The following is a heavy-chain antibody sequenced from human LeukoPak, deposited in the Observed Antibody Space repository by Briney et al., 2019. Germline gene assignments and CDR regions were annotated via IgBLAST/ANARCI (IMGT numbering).Heavy chain of an antibody. CDR2: MNSDGSST. V-gene: IGHV3-74*01. CDR1: GFIFSSYW. D-gene: IGHD6-19*01. CDR3: AREVAGGFDT. J-gene: IGHJ3*02. Sequence: PGGALRLSCAASGFIFSSYWMHWVRQAPGKGLVWVSRMNSDGSSTGHADSVKGRFTISRDNAKNTLYLQMNSLRAEDTAVYNCAREVAGGFDTWGQGTMVTVSS.